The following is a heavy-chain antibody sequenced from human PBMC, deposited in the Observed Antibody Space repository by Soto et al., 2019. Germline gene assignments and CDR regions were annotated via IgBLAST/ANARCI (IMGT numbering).Heavy chain of an antibody. CDR2: ISAHNGNT. J-gene: IGHJ4*02. V-gene: IGHV1-18*01. Sequence: QVHLVQSGAEVKKPGASVKVSCKGSGYGFTTYGITWVGQAPGQGLEWMAWISAHNGNTNYAQKLQGRVTVTRDTSPSTAYMELRSLRSDDTAVYYCARGRYGDYWGQGALVTVSS. CDR1: GYGFTTYG. D-gene: IGHD1-1*01. CDR3: ARGRYGDY.